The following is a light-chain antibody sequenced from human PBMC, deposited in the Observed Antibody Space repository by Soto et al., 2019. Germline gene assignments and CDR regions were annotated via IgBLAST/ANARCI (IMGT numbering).Light chain of an antibody. CDR1: SSDVGGYYY. CDR3: SSFAGRYVV. V-gene: IGLV2-11*01. Sequence: QSALTQPRSVSGSPGQSVTISCSGTSSDVGGYYYVTWYQQHPGEVPKVIIYDVSKRPSGVPDRFSGSKSGNTASLTISGLQADDEADYYCSSFAGRYVVFGGGTKLTVL. J-gene: IGLJ3*02. CDR2: DVS.